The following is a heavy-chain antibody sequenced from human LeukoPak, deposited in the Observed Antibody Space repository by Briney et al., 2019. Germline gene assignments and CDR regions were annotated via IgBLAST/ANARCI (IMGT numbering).Heavy chain of an antibody. Sequence: GGSLRLSCTGSSFTFSTSSMNWVRQAPEKGLEWVSYISPSSGNIYYADSVRGRFTISRDNAKNSLFLQMNSLRAEDTAVYYCARDLRSYYDSSGYLTEWGQGTLVTVSS. J-gene: IGHJ4*02. CDR2: ISPSSGNI. CDR3: ARDLRSYYDSSGYLTE. V-gene: IGHV3-48*04. D-gene: IGHD3-22*01. CDR1: SFTFSTSS.